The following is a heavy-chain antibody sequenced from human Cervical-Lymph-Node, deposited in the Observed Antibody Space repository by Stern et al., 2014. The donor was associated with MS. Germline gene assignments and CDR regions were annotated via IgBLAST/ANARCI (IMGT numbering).Heavy chain of an antibody. CDR1: EYTHNNYL. D-gene: IGHD2-15*01. V-gene: IGHV1-46*02. CDR2: XNPSGAT. Sequence: QVQLVQSGSEVKKPGASVKVSCKASEYTHNNYLIHWVRQAPGQRPDWMGGXNPSGATNYAQKVQDRVTMTTDASTSTFYMELSRLRSEDTAVYYCAVRYCSGGRCYSVPDVWGQGTTVIVSS. J-gene: IGHJ6*02. CDR3: AVRYCSGGRCYSVPDV.